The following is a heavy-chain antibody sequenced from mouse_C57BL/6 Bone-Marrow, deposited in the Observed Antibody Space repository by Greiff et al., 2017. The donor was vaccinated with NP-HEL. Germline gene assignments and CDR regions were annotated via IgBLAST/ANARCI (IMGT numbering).Heavy chain of an antibody. CDR1: GYTFTSYW. CDR2: IHPNSGST. Sequence: QVQLKQSGAELVKPGASVKLSCKASGYTFTSYWMHWVKQRPGQGLEWIGMIHPNSGSTNYNEKFKSKATLTVDKSSSTAYMQLSSLTSEDSAVYYCAKPPYYYAMDYWGQGTSVTVSS. V-gene: IGHV1-64*01. CDR3: AKPPYYYAMDY. J-gene: IGHJ4*01.